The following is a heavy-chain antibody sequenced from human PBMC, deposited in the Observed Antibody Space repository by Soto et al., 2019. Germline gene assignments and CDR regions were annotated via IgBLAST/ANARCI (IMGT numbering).Heavy chain of an antibody. CDR3: ARVLYAYDYTCGNYLPSGMDV. D-gene: IGHD3-16*02. CDR2: IWFDGSKK. Sequence: QVQLVESGGGEVQPGISLRLSCAASGFTFSSYGMHWVRQAPGKGLEWVSVIWFDGSKKYYGDSVKARFTISRDNSKNTLYLQRNSLRAEDTAVSYCARVLYAYDYTCGNYLPSGMDVWGQGTTVTVS. V-gene: IGHV3-33*01. J-gene: IGHJ6*02. CDR1: GFTFSSYG.